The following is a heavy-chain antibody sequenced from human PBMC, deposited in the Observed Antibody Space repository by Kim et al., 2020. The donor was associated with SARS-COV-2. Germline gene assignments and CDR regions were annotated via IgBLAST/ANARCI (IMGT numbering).Heavy chain of an antibody. CDR3: ARDARNLGDYDFWSGYLDY. J-gene: IGHJ4*02. Sequence: GGSLRLSCAASGFTFSDYDMSWIRQAPGKGLEWVSYITSSGSTIYYADSVKGRFTISRDNAKNSLYLQMNSLRAEDTAVYYCARDARNLGDYDFWSGYLDYWGQGTLVTVSS. CDR1: GFTFSDYD. V-gene: IGHV3-11*01. CDR2: ITSSGSTI. D-gene: IGHD3-3*01.